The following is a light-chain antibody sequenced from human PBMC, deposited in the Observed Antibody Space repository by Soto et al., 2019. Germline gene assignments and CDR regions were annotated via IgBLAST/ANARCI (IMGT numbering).Light chain of an antibody. V-gene: IGKV3-15*01. CDR1: QSVSSN. J-gene: IGKJ1*01. CDR3: QQYNNWPGT. Sequence: EIVMTQSPATLSVSPGERATLYCRASQSVSSNLAWYQQKPGQARRRLIYGASTRATGIPARFSGSGSGTEFTLTISSLQSEDFAVYYCQQYNNWPGTFGQGTKVEIK. CDR2: GAS.